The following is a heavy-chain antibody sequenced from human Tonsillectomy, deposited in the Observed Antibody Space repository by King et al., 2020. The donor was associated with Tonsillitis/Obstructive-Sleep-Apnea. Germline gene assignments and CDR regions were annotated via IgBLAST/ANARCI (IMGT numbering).Heavy chain of an antibody. V-gene: IGHV4-39*01. CDR1: GGSISSSNYY. CDR2: IYYRGST. Sequence: QLQESGPGLVKPSETLSLTCTVSGGSISSSNYYWGWIRQPPGKGLEWIGSIYYRGSTYYNPSLKSRVTISVDTSKNQFSLKLSSVTAADTALYYCAREYSSSSDYWGQGTLVTVSS. J-gene: IGHJ4*02. CDR3: AREYSSSSDY. D-gene: IGHD6-6*01.